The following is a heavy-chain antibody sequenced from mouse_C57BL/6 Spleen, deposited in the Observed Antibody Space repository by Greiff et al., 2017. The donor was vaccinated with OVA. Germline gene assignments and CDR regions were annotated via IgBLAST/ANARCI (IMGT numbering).Heavy chain of an antibody. D-gene: IGHD1-1*01. CDR2: IYPGSGNT. V-gene: IGHV1-66*01. J-gene: IGHJ1*03. CDR3: ARYYGSSHWYFDV. Sequence: VQLQQSGPELVKPGASVKISCKASGYSFTSYYIHWVKQRPGQGLEWIGWIYPGSGNTKYNEKFKGKATLTADTSSSTAYMQLSSLTSEDSAVYYCARYYGSSHWYFDVWGTGTTVTVSS. CDR1: GYSFTSYY.